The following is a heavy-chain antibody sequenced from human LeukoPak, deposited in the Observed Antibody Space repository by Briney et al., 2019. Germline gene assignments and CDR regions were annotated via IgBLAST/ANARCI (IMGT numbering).Heavy chain of an antibody. V-gene: IGHV4-34*01. Sequence: SETLSLTCAVYGGSFSGYYWSWIRQPPGKGLEWIGEINHSGSTNYNPSPKSRVTISVDTSKNQFSLKLSSVTAADTAVYYCARYCSSTSCRAPYYGMDVWGKGTTVTVSS. CDR1: GGSFSGYY. J-gene: IGHJ6*04. CDR2: INHSGST. CDR3: ARYCSSTSCRAPYYGMDV. D-gene: IGHD2-2*01.